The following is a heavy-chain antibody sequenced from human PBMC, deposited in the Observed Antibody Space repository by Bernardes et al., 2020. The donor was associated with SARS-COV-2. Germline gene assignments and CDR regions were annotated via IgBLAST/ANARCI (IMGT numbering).Heavy chain of an antibody. Sequence: SETLSLTCTVSGGSVNNHYWSWIRQSPGKELDFIGYIYYSGSANYNPSLTRRVTMSVDTSKNQFSLIMSSVTAADTAVYYCARLLYSSQYFYMDVWGKGNTVTVSS. V-gene: IGHV4-59*08. CDR2: IYYSGSA. CDR3: ARLLYSSQYFYMDV. CDR1: GGSVNNHY. D-gene: IGHD3-3*01. J-gene: IGHJ6*03.